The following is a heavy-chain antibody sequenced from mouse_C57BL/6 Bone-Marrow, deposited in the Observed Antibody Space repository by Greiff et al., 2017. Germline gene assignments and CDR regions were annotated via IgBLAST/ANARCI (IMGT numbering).Heavy chain of an antibody. CDR1: GYTFTSYW. CDR3: ARRVLYGNSFDV. J-gene: IGHJ1*03. V-gene: IGHV1-72*01. Sequence: QVQLQQPGAELVKPGASVKLSCKASGYTFTSYWMHWVKQRPGRGLEWIGRIDPNSGGTKYNEKLKSKATLTVDKPSSTAYMPLSSLTSEDAAVYYCARRVLYGNSFDVWGTGTTVTVSS. CDR2: IDPNSGGT. D-gene: IGHD2-1*01.